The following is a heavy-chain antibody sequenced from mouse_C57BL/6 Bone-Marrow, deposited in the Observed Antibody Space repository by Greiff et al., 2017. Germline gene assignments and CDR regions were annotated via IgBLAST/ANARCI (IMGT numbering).Heavy chain of an antibody. CDR2: IYPGDGDT. Sequence: VKLQESGPELVKPGASVKISCKASGYAFSSSWMNWVKQRPGKGLEWIGRIYPGDGDTNYNGKFKGKATLTADKSSSTAYMQLSSLTSEDSAVYFCARFPYYYGSDYFDYWGQGTTLTVSS. D-gene: IGHD1-1*01. J-gene: IGHJ2*01. CDR3: ARFPYYYGSDYFDY. V-gene: IGHV1-82*01. CDR1: GYAFSSSW.